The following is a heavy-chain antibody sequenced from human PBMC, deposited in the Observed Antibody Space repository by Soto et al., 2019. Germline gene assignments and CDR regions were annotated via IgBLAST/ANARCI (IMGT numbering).Heavy chain of an antibody. D-gene: IGHD2-2*01. J-gene: IGHJ3*02. CDR2: IIPILDIA. CDR3: ARDNYPVVVPGAPEVGALDI. V-gene: IGHV1-69*08. Sequence: QVQLVQSGAEVKKPGSSVKISCKVSGGTFRTYSISWVRQAPGQGLEWMGRIIPILDIANYAQKFQGRVTISADNSTSPAYMDLSSLRSEDTAVFYCARDNYPVVVPGAPEVGALDIWGHGTMVTVSS. CDR1: GGTFRTYS.